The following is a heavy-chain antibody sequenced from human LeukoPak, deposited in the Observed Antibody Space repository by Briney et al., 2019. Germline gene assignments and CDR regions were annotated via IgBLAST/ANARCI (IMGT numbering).Heavy chain of an antibody. D-gene: IGHD5-18*01. V-gene: IGHV4-39*01. J-gene: IGHJ4*02. CDR2: IYYSGST. Sequence: SETLSLTCTVSGGSISSSSYYWGWIRQPPGKGLEWIGSIYYSGSTYYNPSLKSRVTISVDTSKNQFSLKLSSVTAADTAVYYCARQRRGYSYGAYYFDYWGQGTLVTVSS. CDR3: ARQRRGYSYGAYYFDY. CDR1: GGSISSSSYY.